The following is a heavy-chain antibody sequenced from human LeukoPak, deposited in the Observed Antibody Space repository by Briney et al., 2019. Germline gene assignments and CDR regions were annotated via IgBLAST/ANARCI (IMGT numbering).Heavy chain of an antibody. J-gene: IGHJ4*02. CDR2: VYFTGNT. D-gene: IGHD2/OR15-2a*01. Sequence: SETLSLTCTVSGTSVSGDYWSWIRQPPGKGLEWIGYVYFTGNTNYNPSLKSRVTISMDTSKNQISLTVTSVTAADTAVYYCARHPFSSPFDFWGQGTLVAVSS. V-gene: IGHV4-59*08. CDR1: GTSVSGDY. CDR3: ARHPFSSPFDF.